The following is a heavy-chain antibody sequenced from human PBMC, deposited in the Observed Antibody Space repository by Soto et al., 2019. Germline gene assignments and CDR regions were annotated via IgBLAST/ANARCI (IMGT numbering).Heavy chain of an antibody. CDR2: IDPSDSYT. CDR1: GYSFTSYW. V-gene: IGHV5-10-1*01. Sequence: GESLKISCKCSGYSFTSYWISWVRQMPGKGLEWMGRIDPSDSYTNYSPSFQGHVTISADKSISTAYLQWSSLKASDTAMYYCAGPRAGFGELDPYYYGMDVWGQGTTVTVSS. J-gene: IGHJ6*02. CDR3: AGPRAGFGELDPYYYGMDV. D-gene: IGHD3-10*01.